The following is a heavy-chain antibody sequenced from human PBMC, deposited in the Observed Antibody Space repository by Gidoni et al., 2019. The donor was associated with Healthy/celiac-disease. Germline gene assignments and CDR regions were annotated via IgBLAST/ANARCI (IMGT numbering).Heavy chain of an antibody. CDR1: GSTFSRYG. Sequence: QEQLVEAGGGVVQHGRYVRLSCAASGSTFSRYGMHWVRQAQGKGLEWVAVISYDGSNKSYSDSVNGRFTIARDNAKHTLYPQMNSLRAEETAVYYCATSDFWSGYYPADYWGQGTLVTVSS. J-gene: IGHJ4*02. D-gene: IGHD3-3*01. V-gene: IGHV3-30*03. CDR3: ATSDFWSGYYPADY. CDR2: ISYDGSNK.